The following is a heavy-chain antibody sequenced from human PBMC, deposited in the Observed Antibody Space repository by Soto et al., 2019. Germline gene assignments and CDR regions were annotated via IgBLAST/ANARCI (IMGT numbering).Heavy chain of an antibody. CDR2: IRNIANSYTT. D-gene: IGHD1-7*01. CDR3: ARRITGTPPADGGS. J-gene: IGHJ5*02. CDR1: GFTFSDHY. V-gene: IGHV3-72*01. Sequence: EVQLVESGGDLVQPGGSLRLSCAVSGFTFSDHYMDWVRQAPGKGLEWVGRIRNIANSYTTDYAASVKGRFTNSRDDSMNSLYLQMNSLKTEDTAMYYCARRITGTPPADGGSWGQGTLVTVSS.